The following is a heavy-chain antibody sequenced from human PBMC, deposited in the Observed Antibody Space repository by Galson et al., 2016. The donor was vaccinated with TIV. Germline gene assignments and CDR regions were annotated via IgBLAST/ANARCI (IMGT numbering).Heavy chain of an antibody. CDR1: GAFIRSGSYY. CDR2: IYTSGIT. V-gene: IGHV4-61*02. CDR3: ARAVGYCSGDDCLLEAAFDI. Sequence: TLSLTCTVSGAFIRSGSYYWNWIRQPAGKGLEWIGRIYTSGITNYNPSLKSRVAISVDASKNQFSLKLTSVTAADTAVYYCARAVGYCSGDDCLLEAAFDIWGQGTLVSVSS. J-gene: IGHJ3*02. D-gene: IGHD2-15*01.